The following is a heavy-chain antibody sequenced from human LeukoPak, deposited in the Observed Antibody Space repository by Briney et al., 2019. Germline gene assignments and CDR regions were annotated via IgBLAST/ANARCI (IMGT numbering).Heavy chain of an antibody. CDR1: GYTFTNYH. Sequence: ASVKVSCKASGYTFTNYHIHWVRQAPGQGLEWIGIINPSGGSTNYAQRFQGRVSMTRDTSTNTVYMELSRLRSEDTAVYYCSGVSERYGGTNFDWWGQGTLVTVSS. CDR3: SGVSERYGGTNFDW. D-gene: IGHD4-23*01. V-gene: IGHV1-46*01. CDR2: INPSGGST. J-gene: IGHJ4*02.